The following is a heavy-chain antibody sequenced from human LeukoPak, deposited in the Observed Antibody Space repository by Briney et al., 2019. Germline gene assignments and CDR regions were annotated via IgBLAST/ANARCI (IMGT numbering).Heavy chain of an antibody. CDR2: IYPGDSDT. J-gene: IGHJ4*02. CDR3: AGGGTDDFWSGYTPPGYFDY. CDR1: GYSFTSYW. Sequence: KPGESLKISCKGSGYSFTSYWIGWVRQMPGKGLEWMGIIYPGDSDTRYSPSFQGQVTISADKSISTAYLQWSSLKASDTAMYYCAGGGTDDFWSGYTPPGYFDYWGQGTLVTVSS. D-gene: IGHD3-3*01. V-gene: IGHV5-51*03.